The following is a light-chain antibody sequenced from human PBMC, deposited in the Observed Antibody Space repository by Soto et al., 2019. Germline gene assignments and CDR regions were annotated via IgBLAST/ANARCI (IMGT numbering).Light chain of an antibody. CDR3: QQYNNWPPWT. Sequence: EIVMTQSPATLSVSPGERAPLSCRASQNVNTNLAWYQQRPGQVPKLLIYGASTRATAIPARFSGSGSGTEFTPTISSLQSEDLAVYYCQQYNNWPPWTVGQGTKVDIK. CDR2: GAS. V-gene: IGKV3-15*01. CDR1: QNVNTN. J-gene: IGKJ1*01.